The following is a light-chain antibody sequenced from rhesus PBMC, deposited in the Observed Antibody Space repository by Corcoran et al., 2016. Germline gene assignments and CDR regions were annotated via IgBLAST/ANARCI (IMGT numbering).Light chain of an antibody. J-gene: IGKJ1*01. CDR2: GAS. CDR1: QSVGSY. Sequence: ETVVTQSPATLSLSPGERATLSCRASQSVGSYLAWYQQKPGQAPRLLIYGASSRATGIPDRVRGSGSGTDFTLTISSLEPEDVGVYYYQQSSNLWTFGQGTKVEIK. V-gene: IGKV3-24*04. CDR3: QQSSNLWT.